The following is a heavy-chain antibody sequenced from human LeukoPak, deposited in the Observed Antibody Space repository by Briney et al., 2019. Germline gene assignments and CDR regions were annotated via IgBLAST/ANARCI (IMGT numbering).Heavy chain of an antibody. D-gene: IGHD3-3*01. CDR3: ARAGGVPDDFWSGSNNEYFQH. Sequence: GASVKVSCKASGYTFTSYGISWVRQAPGQGLEWMGWISAYNGNTNYAQKFQGRVTITADESTSTAYMELSSLRSEDTAVYYCARAGGVPDDFWSGSNNEYFQHWGQGTLVTVSS. V-gene: IGHV1-18*01. CDR2: ISAYNGNT. CDR1: GYTFTSYG. J-gene: IGHJ1*01.